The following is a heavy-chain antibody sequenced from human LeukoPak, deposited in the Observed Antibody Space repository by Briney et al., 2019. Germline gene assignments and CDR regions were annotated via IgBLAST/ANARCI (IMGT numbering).Heavy chain of an antibody. D-gene: IGHD1-7*01. V-gene: IGHV1-18*01. CDR3: ARDRELELRSWYYYMDV. CDR1: GYTFTSYG. CDR2: ISAYNGNT. J-gene: IGHJ6*03. Sequence: ASVKVSCEASGYTFTSYGIIWVRQAPGQGLEWMGWISAYNGNTNYAQKLQGRVTMTTDTSTSTAYMELRSLRSDDTAVYYCARDRELELRSWYYYMDVWGKGTTVTVSS.